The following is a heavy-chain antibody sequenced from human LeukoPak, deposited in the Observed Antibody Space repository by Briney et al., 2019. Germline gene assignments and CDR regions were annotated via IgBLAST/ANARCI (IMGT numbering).Heavy chain of an antibody. D-gene: IGHD3-22*01. CDR1: GGSISSSRYY. Sequence: SETLSLTCTVSGGSISSSRYYWGCSRQPPGKGLEEIANIYYSGSTYYNPSLNSRVTISVDTSKNPFSLKLSSVTAADTAVYYCARRDSSGYYYVRAYFDYWGQGTLVTVSS. CDR2: IYYSGST. V-gene: IGHV4-39*01. J-gene: IGHJ4*02. CDR3: ARRDSSGYYYVRAYFDY.